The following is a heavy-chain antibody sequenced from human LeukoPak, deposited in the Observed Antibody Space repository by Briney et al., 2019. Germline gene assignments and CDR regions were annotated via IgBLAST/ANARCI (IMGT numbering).Heavy chain of an antibody. CDR3: ARDLRMVRGVYDAFDI. CDR2: ISRSSAYI. Sequence: GGSLRLSCAASGFTLSSYSMNWVRQAPGKGLEWVSSISRSSAYIYYADSVKGRFTISRDNAKNSLYLQMNSLRAEDTALYYCARDLRMVRGVYDAFDIWGQGTMVTVSS. D-gene: IGHD3-10*01. J-gene: IGHJ3*02. CDR1: GFTLSSYS. V-gene: IGHV3-21*04.